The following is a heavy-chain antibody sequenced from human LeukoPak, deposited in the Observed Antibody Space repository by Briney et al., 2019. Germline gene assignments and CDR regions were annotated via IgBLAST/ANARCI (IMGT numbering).Heavy chain of an antibody. Sequence: PGRSLRLSCAASGFTFSSYGMHWVRQAPGKGLEWVTLISFDGSNKYYADSVKGRFTISRDNSKNTLYLQMNSLRAEDTAVYYCASSPSNYDSSGQRAFDIWGQGTMVTVSS. CDR3: ASSPSNYDSSGQRAFDI. J-gene: IGHJ3*02. CDR1: GFTFSSYG. CDR2: ISFDGSNK. D-gene: IGHD3-22*01. V-gene: IGHV3-30*03.